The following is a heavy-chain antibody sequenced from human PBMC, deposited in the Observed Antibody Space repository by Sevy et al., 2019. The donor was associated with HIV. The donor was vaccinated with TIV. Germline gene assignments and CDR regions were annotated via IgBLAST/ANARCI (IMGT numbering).Heavy chain of an antibody. Sequence: GGSLRLSCAASGFIFSTYNMNWVRQAPGKGLEWLSSISDDSRYIYYSDSVKGRFTISRANAKSSLYLQMNSLRVEDTAIYYCARDFTIFGVVSGIDYWGQGNLVTVSS. CDR3: ARDFTIFGVVSGIDY. D-gene: IGHD3-3*01. CDR1: GFIFSTYN. CDR2: ISDDSRYI. J-gene: IGHJ4*02. V-gene: IGHV3-21*01.